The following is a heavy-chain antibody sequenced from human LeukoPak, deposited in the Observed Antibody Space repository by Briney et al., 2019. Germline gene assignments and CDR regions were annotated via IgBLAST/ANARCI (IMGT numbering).Heavy chain of an antibody. Sequence: PGGSLRLSCAASGFTFSRYWMSWVRQAPGKGLEWVANIKQDGSGKYYVDSVKGRFTISRDNAKNSLYLQMNSLRAEDTAVYYCAREHAAADYWGQGTLVTVSS. CDR1: GFTFSRYW. CDR2: IKQDGSGK. CDR3: AREHAAADY. V-gene: IGHV3-7*01. J-gene: IGHJ4*02. D-gene: IGHD6-25*01.